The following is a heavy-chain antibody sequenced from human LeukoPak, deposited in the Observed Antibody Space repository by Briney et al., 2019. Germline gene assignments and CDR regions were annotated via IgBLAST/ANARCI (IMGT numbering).Heavy chain of an antibody. D-gene: IGHD6-6*01. CDR2: IYYSGST. Sequence: SETLSLTCTVSGSSISSYYWSWIRQPPGKGLEWIGYIYYSGSTNYNPSLKSRVTISVDTSKNQFSLKLSSVTAADTAVYYCARRARAIAARPTYYYYGMDVWGQGTTVTVSS. CDR3: ARRARAIAARPTYYYYGMDV. V-gene: IGHV4-59*01. J-gene: IGHJ6*02. CDR1: GSSISSYY.